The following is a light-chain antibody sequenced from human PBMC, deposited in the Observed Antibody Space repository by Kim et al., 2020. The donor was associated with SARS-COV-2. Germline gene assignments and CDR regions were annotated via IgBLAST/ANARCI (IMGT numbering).Light chain of an antibody. Sequence: EIVLTQSPATLSLSPGERATLSCRASQSVSSYLAWYQQKPVQAPRLLIYGASNRATGIPARFSGSGSGTDFTLTISSLEPEDFAVYYCQQRSNWLTFGGGTKVDIK. CDR1: QSVSSY. J-gene: IGKJ4*01. CDR3: QQRSNWLT. V-gene: IGKV3-11*01. CDR2: GAS.